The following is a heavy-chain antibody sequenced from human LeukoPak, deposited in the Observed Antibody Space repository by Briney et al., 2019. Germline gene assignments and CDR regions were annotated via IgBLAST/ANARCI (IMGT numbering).Heavy chain of an antibody. Sequence: ATLKVSCKASGYTFTVQYLHWLGQAPGQGLEWMGWIKPDSGATNFAQNFQGRVTMTSDTSINTAYMELSSLTSDDTAMYYCARDHDYGPDYWGQGTLVTVSA. V-gene: IGHV1-2*02. CDR3: ARDHDYGPDY. D-gene: IGHD4/OR15-4a*01. CDR1: GYTFTVQY. CDR2: IKPDSGAT. J-gene: IGHJ4*02.